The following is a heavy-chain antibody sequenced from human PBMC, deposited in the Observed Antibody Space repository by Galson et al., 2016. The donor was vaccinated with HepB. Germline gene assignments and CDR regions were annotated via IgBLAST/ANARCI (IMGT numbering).Heavy chain of an antibody. J-gene: IGHJ5*02. D-gene: IGHD5-18*01. CDR1: GGSISSSSYY. CDR3: ARLDGARGGVDTASA. V-gene: IGHV4-39*07. Sequence: SETLSLTCTVSGGSISSSSYYWGWIRQPPGKGLEWIGSIFYSGTTYYNPSLKSRVTISVDTSKNQFSLQWSSLKASDTAMYYCARLDGARGGVDTASAWGQGTLVTVSS. CDR2: IFYSGTT.